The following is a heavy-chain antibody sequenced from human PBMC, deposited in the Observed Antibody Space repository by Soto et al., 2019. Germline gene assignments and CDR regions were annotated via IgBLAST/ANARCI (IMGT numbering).Heavy chain of an antibody. Sequence: EVQVLESGGGLVQPGGSLRLSCAATGFTFSDFAMSWVRQAPGKGLEWVSRIYGGGNGPHYADSVKGRVTISRDNSKNTLYLPMTSLRAEDTAVYYFAKMEGMDPWAYSLDSWGQGTLVTVSS. J-gene: IGHJ4*02. CDR1: GFTFSDFA. D-gene: IGHD2-2*03. CDR3: AKMEGMDPWAYSLDS. CDR2: IYGGGNGP. V-gene: IGHV3-23*01.